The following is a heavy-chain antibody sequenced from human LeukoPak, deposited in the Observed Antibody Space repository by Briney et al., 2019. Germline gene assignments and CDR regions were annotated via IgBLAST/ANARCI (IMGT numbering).Heavy chain of an antibody. CDR1: GYTFTGYY. V-gene: IGHV1-2*02. Sequence: ASVKVSCKASGYTFTGYYMHWARQAPGQGLEWMGWINPNSGGTNYAQKFQGRVTMTRDTSISTAYMELSRLRSDDTAVYYCARQWYSSFQFDYWGQGTLVTVSS. CDR2: INPNSGGT. D-gene: IGHD6-13*01. J-gene: IGHJ4*02. CDR3: ARQWYSSFQFDY.